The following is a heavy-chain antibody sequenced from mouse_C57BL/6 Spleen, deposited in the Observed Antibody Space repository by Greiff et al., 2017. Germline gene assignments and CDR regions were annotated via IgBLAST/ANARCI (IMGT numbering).Heavy chain of an antibody. CDR2: ILPGSGST. Sequence: QVQLQQSGAELMKPGASVKLSCKATGYTFTGYWIEWVKQRPGHGLEWIGEILPGSGSTNYNEKFKGKATFTADTSSTTAYMKLSSRTTEDSAIYYCAYITGTGAMDYWGQGTSVTVSS. CDR3: AYITGTGAMDY. D-gene: IGHD4-1*01. CDR1: GYTFTGYW. J-gene: IGHJ4*01. V-gene: IGHV1-9*01.